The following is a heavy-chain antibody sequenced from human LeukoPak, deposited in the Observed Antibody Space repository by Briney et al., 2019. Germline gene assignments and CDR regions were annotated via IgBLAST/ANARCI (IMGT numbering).Heavy chain of an antibody. V-gene: IGHV3-23*01. J-gene: IGHJ4*02. CDR1: GFTFSSYA. D-gene: IGHD4-23*01. CDR3: VRVNYGGNSGYHFDY. Sequence: PGGSLRLSCAASGFTFSSYAMSWVRQSPGKGLEWVSTIINSGTSTYDADSVKGRFTISRDNFKNSVLLQMGSLRAHDTAVYYCVRVNYGGNSGYHFDYWGQGTLVTVSS. CDR2: IINSGTST.